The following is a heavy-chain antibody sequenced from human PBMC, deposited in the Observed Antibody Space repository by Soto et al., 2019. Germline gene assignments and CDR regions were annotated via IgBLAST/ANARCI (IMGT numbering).Heavy chain of an antibody. CDR2: INAGNGNT. Sequence: ASVKVSCKASGYTFTSYAMHWVRQAPGQRLEWMGWINAGNGNTKYSQKFQGRVTITRDTSASTAYMELSSLRSEDTAVYYCALGYCSSTSCPVLSYWGQGTLVTVSS. D-gene: IGHD2-2*03. V-gene: IGHV1-3*01. J-gene: IGHJ4*02. CDR1: GYTFTSYA. CDR3: ALGYCSSTSCPVLSY.